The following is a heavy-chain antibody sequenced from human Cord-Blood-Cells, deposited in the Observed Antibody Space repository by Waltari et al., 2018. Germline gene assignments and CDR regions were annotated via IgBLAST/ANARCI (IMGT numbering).Heavy chain of an antibody. V-gene: IGHV4-39*01. CDR1: GGSISSSRYY. CDR2: IYYSGST. CDR3: ARLGAGDRYYFDY. D-gene: IGHD3-10*01. J-gene: IGHJ4*02. Sequence: QLQLQESGPGLVKPSDTLSLTCTVSGGSISSSRYYWGWIRQPPGKGLEWIGSIYYSGSTYYNPSLKSRVTISVDTSKNQFSLKLSSVTAADTAVYYCARLGAGDRYYFDYWGQGTLVTVSS.